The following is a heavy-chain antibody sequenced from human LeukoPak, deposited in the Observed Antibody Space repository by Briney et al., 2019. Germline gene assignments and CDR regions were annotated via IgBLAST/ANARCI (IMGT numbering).Heavy chain of an antibody. CDR1: GFTFSNYY. CDR2: ITSSGSTI. J-gene: IGHJ5*02. V-gene: IGHV3-11*01. D-gene: IGHD6-19*01. CDR3: ARGVAVSGMGWFDP. Sequence: GGSLRLSCAASGFTFSNYYMSWIRQAPGKGLEWVAYITSSGSTIYYADSVKGRFTISRDNAKNSLFLQMNSLRAEDTAVHYCARGVAVSGMGWFDPWGQGTLVTVSS.